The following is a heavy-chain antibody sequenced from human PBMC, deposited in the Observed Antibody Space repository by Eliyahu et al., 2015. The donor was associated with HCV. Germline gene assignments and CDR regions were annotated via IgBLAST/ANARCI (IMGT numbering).Heavy chain of an antibody. CDR2: ISSSSSYI. Sequence: EVQLVESGGGLVKPGGSLRLSXAASGFTFSSYSMNWVRQAPGKGLEXVSSISSSSSYIYYADSVKGRFTISRDNAKNSLYLQMNSLRAEDTAVYYCARGRGEVDSSGYDYWGQGTLVTVSS. D-gene: IGHD3-22*01. V-gene: IGHV3-21*01. J-gene: IGHJ4*02. CDR1: GFTFSSYS. CDR3: ARGRGEVDSSGYDY.